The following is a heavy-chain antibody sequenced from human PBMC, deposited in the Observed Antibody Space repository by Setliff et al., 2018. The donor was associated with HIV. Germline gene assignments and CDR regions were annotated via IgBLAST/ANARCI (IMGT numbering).Heavy chain of an antibody. CDR3: ARTPEGAAVFDY. CDR2: DGET. CDR1: GDTFNNYA. D-gene: IGHD6-25*01. V-gene: IGHV1-69*10. J-gene: IGHJ4*02. Sequence: SVKVSCKASGDTFNNYAISWVRQAPGQGLEDGETIYAQKFQGRVTMTEDTSTDTAYMELSSLGSEDTAVFYCARTPEGAAVFDYWGQGTLVTSPQ.